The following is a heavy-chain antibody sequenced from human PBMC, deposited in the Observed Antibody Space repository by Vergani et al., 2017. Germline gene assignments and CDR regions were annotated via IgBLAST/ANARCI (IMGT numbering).Heavy chain of an antibody. V-gene: IGHV3-23*01. CDR1: GFTFSSYA. D-gene: IGHD1-26*01. CDR2: NSGSGGST. J-gene: IGHJ4*02. Sequence: EVQLLESGGGLVQPGGSLRLSCAASGFTFSSYAMSWVRQAPGKGLEWVSANSGSGGSTYYTDSVKGRFTISRDNSKNTLYLQMNSLRAEDTAVYYCAKDDADSGSYWPEDYWGQGTLVTVSS. CDR3: AKDDADSGSYWPEDY.